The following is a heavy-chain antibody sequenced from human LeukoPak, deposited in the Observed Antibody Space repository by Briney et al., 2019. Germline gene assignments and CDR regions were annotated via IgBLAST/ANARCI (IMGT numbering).Heavy chain of an antibody. CDR2: IYYSGST. CDR1: GGSISSYY. D-gene: IGHD4-23*01. CDR3: ARDSGGTSLPDAFDI. V-gene: IGHV4-59*01. J-gene: IGHJ3*02. Sequence: PSETLSLTCTVSGGSISSYYWSWIRQPPGKGLEWIGYIYYSGSTNYNPSLKSRVTISVDTSKNQFSLKLSSVTAADTAVYYCARDSGGTSLPDAFDIWGQGTMVTVSS.